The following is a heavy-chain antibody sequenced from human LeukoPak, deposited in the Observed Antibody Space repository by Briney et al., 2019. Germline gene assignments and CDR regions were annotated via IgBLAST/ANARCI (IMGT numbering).Heavy chain of an antibody. Sequence: GGSLRLSCAASGFTFSTYDMHWVRQAPGKGLEWVSAISGSGGSTYYADSVKGRFTVSRDNAKNSLYLEMNSLRVDDTAVYYCAREGTMISSFDYWGQGTLVTVSS. CDR2: ISGSGGST. V-gene: IGHV3-21*06. CDR3: AREGTMISSFDY. D-gene: IGHD3-22*01. J-gene: IGHJ4*02. CDR1: GFTFSTYD.